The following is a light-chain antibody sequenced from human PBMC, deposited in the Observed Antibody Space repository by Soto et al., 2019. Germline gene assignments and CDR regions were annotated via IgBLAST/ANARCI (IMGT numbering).Light chain of an antibody. CDR1: QSVSSTY. J-gene: IGKJ2*01. V-gene: IGKV3-20*01. CDR3: QLYVSSPPGYT. CDR2: GTS. Sequence: EIVLTQSPGTLSLSPGERATLSCRASQSVSSTYLAWYQQKPGQAPGLLLYGTSNRATGIPDRFSGSGSGTDFTLTISRLEPEDVAMYYCQLYVSSPPGYTFGQGTKLEIK.